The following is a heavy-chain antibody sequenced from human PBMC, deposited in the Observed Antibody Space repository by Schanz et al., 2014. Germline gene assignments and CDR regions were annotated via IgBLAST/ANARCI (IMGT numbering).Heavy chain of an antibody. Sequence: EVQLVESGGGVVRPGGSLRLSCAASGFTFDDYAMTWVRQAPGKGLEWVSGINWSGDNTGYADSVKGRFTISRDNAKNTLSLQMNSLRAEDTAVYYCAREEGYGYGPGAFDIWGQGTMVTVSS. CDR3: AREEGYGYGPGAFDI. CDR1: GFTFDDYA. CDR2: INWSGDNT. D-gene: IGHD5-18*01. V-gene: IGHV3-20*04. J-gene: IGHJ3*02.